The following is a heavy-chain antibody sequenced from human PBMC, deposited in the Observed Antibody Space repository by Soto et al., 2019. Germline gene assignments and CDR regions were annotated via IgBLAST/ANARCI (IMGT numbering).Heavy chain of an antibody. J-gene: IGHJ4*02. Sequence: QVQLVESGGGVVQPGRSLRLSCAASGFTFSSYAMHWVRQAPGKGLEWVAVISYDGSNKYYADSVKGRFTISRDNSKNTLYLQMNSLRAEDTAVYYCARDREIAAAGTVFDYWGQGTLVTVSS. D-gene: IGHD6-13*01. CDR2: ISYDGSNK. V-gene: IGHV3-30-3*01. CDR1: GFTFSSYA. CDR3: ARDREIAAAGTVFDY.